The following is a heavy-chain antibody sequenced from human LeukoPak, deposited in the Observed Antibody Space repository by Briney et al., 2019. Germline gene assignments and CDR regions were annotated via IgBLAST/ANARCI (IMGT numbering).Heavy chain of an antibody. V-gene: IGHV4-39*01. CDR2: IYYSGST. J-gene: IGHJ4*02. Sequence: PSETLSLTCTVSGGSISSSSYYWGWIRQPPGKGLEWIGSIYYSGSTYYNPSLKSRVTISVDTSKNQFSLKLSSVTAADTAVYYCARGRWHPRDYWGQGTLVTVSS. CDR3: ARGRWHPRDY. CDR1: GGSISSSSYY.